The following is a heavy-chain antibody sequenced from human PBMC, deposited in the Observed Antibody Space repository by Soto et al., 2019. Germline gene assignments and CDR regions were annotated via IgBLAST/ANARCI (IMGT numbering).Heavy chain of an antibody. V-gene: IGHV1-18*01. CDR2: ISGYNGDT. Sequence: QIHLVQSGPDVKKPGASVKVSCNASGYKFTSYGITWVRQAPGQGLEWMGWISGYNGDTKFGQKVQGRVTLTTDTSTSTAYMELRSLRSDDTAVYYCARDQWMVPRGGYDWGQGTLVTVSS. D-gene: IGHD6-19*01. J-gene: IGHJ4*02. CDR1: GYKFTSYG. CDR3: ARDQWMVPRGGYD.